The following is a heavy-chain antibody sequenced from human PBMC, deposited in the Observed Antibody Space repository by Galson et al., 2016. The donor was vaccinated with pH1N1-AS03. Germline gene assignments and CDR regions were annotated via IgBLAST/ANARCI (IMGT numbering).Heavy chain of an antibody. V-gene: IGHV1-2*06. CDR2: INPNSGGA. Sequence: SVKVSCKASGYTFIGYYMHWARQAPGQGLEWLGRINPNSGGANDVQKFQDRVTMTRDTSISTAYMELSGLTSDDTAVYYCATDVVTAMGRAFDIWGQGTMVTVSS. CDR3: ATDVVTAMGRAFDI. J-gene: IGHJ3*02. D-gene: IGHD2-21*02. CDR1: GYTFIGYY.